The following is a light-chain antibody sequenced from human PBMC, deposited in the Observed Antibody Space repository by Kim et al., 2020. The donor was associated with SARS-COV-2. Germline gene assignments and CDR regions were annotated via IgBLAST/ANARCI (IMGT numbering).Light chain of an antibody. CDR2: WAS. Sequence: RPTINCQSSQSVLYSSNNKNYLAWYQQKPGQPPKLLIYWASTRESWVPDRFSGSGSGTDFSLTISSLQAEDVAVYYCQQYYSTPRTFGHGTKLEI. CDR1: QSVLYSSNNKNY. V-gene: IGKV4-1*01. J-gene: IGKJ2*01. CDR3: QQYYSTPRT.